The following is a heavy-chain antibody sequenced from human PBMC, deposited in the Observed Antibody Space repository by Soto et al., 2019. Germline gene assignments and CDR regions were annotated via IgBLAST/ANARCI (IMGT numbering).Heavy chain of an antibody. V-gene: IGHV4-59*01. CDR1: GGSISSYY. CDR2: IYYSGST. CDR3: ARGLRGLGLLGIGAAGTGYYDYMDV. D-gene: IGHD6-13*01. Sequence: SETLSLTCTVSGGSISSYYWSWIRQPPGKGLEWIGYIYYSGSTNYNPSLKSRVTISVDTSKNQFSLKLSTVTAADTAVYYCARGLRGLGLLGIGAAGTGYYDYMDVWGKGTTVTVSS. J-gene: IGHJ6*03.